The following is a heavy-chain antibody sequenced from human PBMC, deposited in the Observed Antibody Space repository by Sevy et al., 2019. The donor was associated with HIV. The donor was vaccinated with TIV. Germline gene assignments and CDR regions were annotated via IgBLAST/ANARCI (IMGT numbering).Heavy chain of an antibody. CDR1: GYTFTGYY. CDR3: AIAGIVLMVYALPASYGIDV. J-gene: IGHJ6*02. CDR2: INPNSGGT. Sequence: ASVKVSCKASGYTFTGYYMDWVRQAPGQGLEWMGRINPNSGGTNYAQKFQGRVTMTRDTSISTAYMELSRLRSDDTAVYYCAIAGIVLMVYALPASYGIDVWGQGTTVTVSS. D-gene: IGHD2-8*01. V-gene: IGHV1-2*06.